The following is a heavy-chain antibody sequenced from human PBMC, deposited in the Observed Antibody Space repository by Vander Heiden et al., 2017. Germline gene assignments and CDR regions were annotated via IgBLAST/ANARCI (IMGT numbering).Heavy chain of an antibody. Sequence: QVQLVESGGGVVQPGGSLSLSCADSRFTFGSYGMHWVSLAPGKGLVWVAVISYDGSNKYYADSVKGRFTISRDNSKNTLYLQMNSLRAEDTAVYYCATSYYYDSSGYYPDYWGQGTLVTVSS. CDR2: ISYDGSNK. CDR1: RFTFGSYG. J-gene: IGHJ4*02. V-gene: IGHV3-30*03. CDR3: ATSYYYDSSGYYPDY. D-gene: IGHD3-22*01.